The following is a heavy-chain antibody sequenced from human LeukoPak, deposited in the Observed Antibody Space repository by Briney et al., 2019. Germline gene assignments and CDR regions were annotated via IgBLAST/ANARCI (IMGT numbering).Heavy chain of an antibody. D-gene: IGHD6-19*01. V-gene: IGHV3-23*01. CDR2: ITGSGITT. CDR3: AKGRGGFSSGWYYDY. CDR1: GSTFSNFD. Sequence: GGSLRLSCAVSGSTFSNFDMSWVRQAPGRGLEWVSVITGSGITTYYAGSVKGRFTISRDNSKNTLYLQMNSLRAEDTAMYYCAKGRGGFSSGWYYDYWGQGTLVTVSS. J-gene: IGHJ4*02.